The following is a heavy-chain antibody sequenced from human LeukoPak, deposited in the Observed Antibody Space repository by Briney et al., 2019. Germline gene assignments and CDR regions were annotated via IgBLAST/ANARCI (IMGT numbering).Heavy chain of an antibody. CDR3: ARDLSDSTIFGVVPDY. CDR2: INAYNGNT. V-gene: IGHV1-18*01. D-gene: IGHD3-3*01. J-gene: IGHJ4*02. Sequence: ASVKVSCKTSGSTFTDYGIGWVRQAPGQGLEWMGWINAYNGNTNYAQKLQGRVTVTTDTSTNTAYLELRSLRSDDTAVYYCARDLSDSTIFGVVPDYWGQGTLVTVSS. CDR1: GSTFTDYG.